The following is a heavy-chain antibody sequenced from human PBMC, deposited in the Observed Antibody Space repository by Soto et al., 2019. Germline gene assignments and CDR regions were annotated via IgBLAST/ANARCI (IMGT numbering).Heavy chain of an antibody. CDR2: IYYSGST. D-gene: IGHD3-22*01. J-gene: IGHJ5*02. CDR3: AREYYYDSSAGFDP. CDR1: CGSISSGGYY. V-gene: IGHV4-31*03. Sequence: SETLSLTCTVSCGSISSGGYYWSWIRQHPGKGLEWIGYIYYSGSTYYNPSLKSRVTISVDTSKNQFSLKLSSVTAADTAVYYCAREYYYDSSAGFDPWGQGTLVTVSS.